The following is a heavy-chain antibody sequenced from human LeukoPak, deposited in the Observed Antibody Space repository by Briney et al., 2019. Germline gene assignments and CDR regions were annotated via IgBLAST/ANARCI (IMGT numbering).Heavy chain of an antibody. D-gene: IGHD2-15*01. CDR2: IYYSGTT. V-gene: IGHV4-59*01. Sequence: SETLSLTCTVSGGSISSYYWSWIRQPPGKGLEWIAYIYYSGTTNYNPSLKSRVSMSLDTSRNQFSLRFDSVTAADTAVYFCARANCRGGSCYRAFDIWGQGTMVTVSS. J-gene: IGHJ3*02. CDR3: ARANCRGGSCYRAFDI. CDR1: GGSISSYY.